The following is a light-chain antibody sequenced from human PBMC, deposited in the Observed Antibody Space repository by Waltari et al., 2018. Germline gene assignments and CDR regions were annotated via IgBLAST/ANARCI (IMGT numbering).Light chain of an antibody. V-gene: IGLV3-21*02. Sequence: SSVLTQAPSVSVAPGQPATVTCGGDNIGGRSVHWYQQRPGRAPVLVVYLDSDRPAGIPDRFSGSKSGNAATLTISRVEAGDEADYYCHVWDGKTVMFGGGTKLTVL. CDR3: HVWDGKTVM. CDR1: NIGGRS. J-gene: IGLJ3*02. CDR2: LDS.